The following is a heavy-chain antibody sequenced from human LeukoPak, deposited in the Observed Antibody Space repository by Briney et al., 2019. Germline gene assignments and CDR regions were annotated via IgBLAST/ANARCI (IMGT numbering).Heavy chain of an antibody. V-gene: IGHV4-61*08. Sequence: SQTLSLTCTVSGGSISSGGYYWSWIRQHPGKGLEWIGYIYYSGSSNYDPSLKSRVTISGDTSKNQFSLKLSSVTAADTAVYYCARYGSHWYFDLWGRGTLVTVSS. CDR1: GGSISSGGYY. CDR2: IYYSGSS. J-gene: IGHJ2*01. D-gene: IGHD3-10*01. CDR3: ARYGSHWYFDL.